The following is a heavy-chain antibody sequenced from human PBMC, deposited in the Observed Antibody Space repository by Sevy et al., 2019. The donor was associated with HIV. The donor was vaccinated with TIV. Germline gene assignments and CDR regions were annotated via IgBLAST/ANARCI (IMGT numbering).Heavy chain of an antibody. CDR1: GYTFTSYG. J-gene: IGHJ4*02. CDR3: ARDQYHYYDRRGSYQRGDY. V-gene: IGHV1-18*01. CDR2: ISAYNGNT. Sequence: ASVKVSCKASGYTFTSYGISWVRQAPGQGLEWMGWISAYNGNTNYAQKLQGRVTMTTDTSTSTAYMELRSLRSDDTAVYYWARDQYHYYDRRGSYQRGDYWGQGTLVTVSS. D-gene: IGHD3-22*01.